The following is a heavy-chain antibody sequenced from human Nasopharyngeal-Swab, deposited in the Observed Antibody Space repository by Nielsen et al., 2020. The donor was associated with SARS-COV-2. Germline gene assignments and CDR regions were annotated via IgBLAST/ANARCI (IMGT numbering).Heavy chain of an antibody. CDR1: GGSFSGYY. Sequence: SETLSLTCAVYGGSFSGYYWSWIHQPPGKGLEWIGEINHSGSTNYNPSLKSRVTISVDTSKNQFSLKLSSVTAADTAVYYCARGRGHYYYGMDVWGQGTTVTVSS. CDR2: INHSGST. CDR3: ARGRGHYYYGMDV. J-gene: IGHJ6*02. V-gene: IGHV4-34*01. D-gene: IGHD3-10*01.